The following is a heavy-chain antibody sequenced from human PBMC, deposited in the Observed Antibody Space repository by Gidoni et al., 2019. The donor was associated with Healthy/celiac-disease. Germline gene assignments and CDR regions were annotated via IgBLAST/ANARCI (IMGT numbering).Heavy chain of an antibody. CDR3: ATVVVPRWWFDP. Sequence: QLQLQESGPGLVKPSETLSLTCTVSGGSISSSSYYWGGVRQPPGKGLEWIGSIYYSGSTYYNPSLKSRVTISVDTSKNQFSLKLSSVTAADTAVYYCATVVVPRWWFDPWGQGTLVTVSS. D-gene: IGHD2-2*01. J-gene: IGHJ5*02. V-gene: IGHV4-39*01. CDR1: GGSISSSSYY. CDR2: IYYSGST.